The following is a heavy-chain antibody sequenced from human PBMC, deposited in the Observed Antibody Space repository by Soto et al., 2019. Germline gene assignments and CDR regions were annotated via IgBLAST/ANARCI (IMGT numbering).Heavy chain of an antibody. Sequence: EVQLVESGGGLVKPGGSLRLSCAASGFIFDIYSMTWVRQAPGKGLEWVSSISSSSSYIYYADSVKGRFTISRDNAEHSLYLQMSSLRADDTAVYYCARDRGAASDIRYYYYGIDVWGQGTTVTVSS. CDR3: ARDRGAASDIRYYYYGIDV. J-gene: IGHJ6*02. CDR2: ISSSSSYI. V-gene: IGHV3-21*01. CDR1: GFIFDIYS. D-gene: IGHD3-10*01.